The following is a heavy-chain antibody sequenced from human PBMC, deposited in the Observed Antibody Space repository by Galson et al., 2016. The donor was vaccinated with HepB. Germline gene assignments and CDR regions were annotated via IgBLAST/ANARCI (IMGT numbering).Heavy chain of an antibody. V-gene: IGHV3-53*01. D-gene: IGHD3-3*01. CDR2: IYSGGGT. J-gene: IGHJ5*02. Sequence: SLRLSCAASGFAVSSNFLTWDRQAPGKGLEWVSLIYSGGGTNYADSVKGRFTISRDNSNNTLYLQMNSLRAEDTALYYCARDFLFAHDLWGPGTLVTVSS. CDR3: ARDFLFAHDL. CDR1: GFAVSSNF.